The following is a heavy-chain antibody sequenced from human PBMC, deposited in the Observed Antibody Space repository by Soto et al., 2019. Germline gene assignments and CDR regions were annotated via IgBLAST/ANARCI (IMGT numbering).Heavy chain of an antibody. J-gene: IGHJ4*02. D-gene: IGHD3-3*01. Sequence: GGSLRLSCAASGFTFSSYAMSWVRQAPGKGLEWVSAISGSGGSTYYADSVKGRFTISRDNSKNTRYLQMNSLRAEDTAVYYCAKDQTITIFGVVTHTHYFDYWGQGTLVTVSS. CDR1: GFTFSSYA. CDR3: AKDQTITIFGVVTHTHYFDY. CDR2: ISGSGGST. V-gene: IGHV3-23*01.